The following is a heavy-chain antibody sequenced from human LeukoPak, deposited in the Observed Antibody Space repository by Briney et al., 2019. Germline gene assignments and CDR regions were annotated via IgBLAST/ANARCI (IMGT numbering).Heavy chain of an antibody. D-gene: IGHD5-12*01. CDR2: IYTSGST. J-gene: IGHJ5*02. CDR1: GGSISSGSYY. V-gene: IGHV4-61*02. Sequence: SETLSLTCTVSGGSISSGSYYWSWIRQPAGKGLEWIGRIYTSGSTNYNPSLKSRVTISVDTSKNQFSLKLSSVTAADTAVYYCAGRAATSNNWFDPWGQGTLVTVSS. CDR3: AGRAATSNNWFDP.